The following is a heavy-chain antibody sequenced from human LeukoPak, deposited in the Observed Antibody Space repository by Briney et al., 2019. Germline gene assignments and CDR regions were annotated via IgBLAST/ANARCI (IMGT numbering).Heavy chain of an antibody. V-gene: IGHV3-74*01. CDR3: AELGITMIGGV. D-gene: IGHD3-10*02. CDR1: GFTLSSYW. J-gene: IGHJ6*04. CDR2: INNDGSGT. Sequence: GGSLRLSCAASGFTLSSYWMQWVRQAPGKGLVWVSRINNDGSGTTYADSVKGRFTISRDNAKNSLYLQMNSLRAEDTAVYYCAELGITMIGGVWGKGTTVTISS.